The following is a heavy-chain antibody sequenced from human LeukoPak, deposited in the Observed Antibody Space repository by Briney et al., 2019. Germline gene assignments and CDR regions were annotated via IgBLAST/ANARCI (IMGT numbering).Heavy chain of an antibody. Sequence: GSLRLSCAASGFTFSTYSMNWVRQAPGKGLEWVSYISSSSTIYYADSVKGRFTISRDNAKNSLYLQMNSLRAEDTAVYYCARGSTYYDSSGQVPFDYWGQGTLVTVSS. CDR2: ISSSSTI. CDR3: ARGSTYYDSSGQVPFDY. CDR1: GFTFSTYS. J-gene: IGHJ4*02. V-gene: IGHV3-48*01. D-gene: IGHD3-22*01.